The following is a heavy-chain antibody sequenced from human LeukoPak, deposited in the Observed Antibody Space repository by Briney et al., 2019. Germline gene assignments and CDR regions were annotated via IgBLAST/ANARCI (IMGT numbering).Heavy chain of an antibody. D-gene: IGHD1-26*01. CDR3: ARAVSMQIWWETVFDP. CDR1: GGSMTSGNYY. V-gene: IGHV4-31*03. CDR2: TFYTGST. J-gene: IGHJ5*02. Sequence: SETLSLTCTVSGGSMTSGNYYWTWIRQRPGRGLEWIGHTFYTGSTYYNPSLKNRLSISVDTSKNQFSLNLTSVTAADTAVYFCARAVSMQIWWETVFDPWGQGTQVTVSS.